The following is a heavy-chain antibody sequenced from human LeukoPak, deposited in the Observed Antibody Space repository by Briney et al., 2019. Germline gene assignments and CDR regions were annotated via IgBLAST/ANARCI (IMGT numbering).Heavy chain of an antibody. CDR1: GGSISRGSYY. CDR2: IYTSGST. D-gene: IGHD2-2*01. Sequence: PSQTLSLTCTVSGGSISRGSYYWSWIRQPAGKGLEWIGRIYTSGSTNYNPSLKSRVTISVDTSKNQFSLKLSSVTAADTAVYYCVGGIVVVPAAIGGFDYWGQGTLVTVSS. J-gene: IGHJ4*02. CDR3: VGGIVVVPAAIGGFDY. V-gene: IGHV4-61*02.